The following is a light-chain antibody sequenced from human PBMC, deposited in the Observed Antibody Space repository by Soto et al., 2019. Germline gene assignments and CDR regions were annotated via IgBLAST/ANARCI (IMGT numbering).Light chain of an antibody. J-gene: IGLJ1*01. V-gene: IGLV2-23*01. CDR2: EGT. Sequence: QSVLTQPASVSGSPGQSISISCTGTSSDVVTYNLVSWYQQHPGKAPTVLIYEGTKRPSGVSNRFSGSKSGNTASLPISGSKHEDEHDYHCHSCEGSTTLSYVFGRGTQLTV. CDR1: SSDVVTYNL. CDR3: HSCEGSTTLSYV.